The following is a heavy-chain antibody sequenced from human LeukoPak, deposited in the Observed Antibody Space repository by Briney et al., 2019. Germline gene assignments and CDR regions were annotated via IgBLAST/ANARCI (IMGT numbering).Heavy chain of an antibody. Sequence: SQTLSLTCAISGDSASSNSAAWNWIRQSPSRGLEWLGRTYYRSKWYNDYAVSVKSRITINPDTSKNQFSLKLSSVTAADTAVYYCARRGMVRGVIYFDYWGQGTLVTVSS. CDR3: ARRGMVRGVIYFDY. D-gene: IGHD3-10*01. CDR2: TYYRSKWYN. J-gene: IGHJ4*02. CDR1: GDSASSNSAA. V-gene: IGHV6-1*01.